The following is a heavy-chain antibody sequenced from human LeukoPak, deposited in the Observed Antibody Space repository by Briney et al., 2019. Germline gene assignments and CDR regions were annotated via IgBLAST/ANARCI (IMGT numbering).Heavy chain of an antibody. CDR3: ARGHFGEFDP. CDR1: GFTFSSYG. CDR2: ISSSSSYI. Sequence: PGGSLRLSCAASGFTFSSYGMNWVRQAPGKGLEWVSSISSSSSYIYYADSVKGRFTISRDNAKNSLYLQMNSLRAEDTAVYYCARGHFGEFDPWGQGTLVTVSS. V-gene: IGHV3-21*01. J-gene: IGHJ5*02. D-gene: IGHD3-10*01.